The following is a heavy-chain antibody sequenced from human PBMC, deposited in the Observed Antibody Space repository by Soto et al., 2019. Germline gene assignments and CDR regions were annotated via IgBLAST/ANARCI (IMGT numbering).Heavy chain of an antibody. CDR1: GGSFSGYS. CDR3: ARGPFRDNYYSGGWYYFDY. D-gene: IGHD3-10*01. Sequence: QVQLQQWGAGLLKPSETLSLTCAVYGGSFSGYSWTWIRQSPGKGLEWIGQINHSGSTTYNPSLHTHVTLSLATSNTQSSLGLRSVTAAAAAVYYCARGPFRDNYYSGGWYYFDYWGQGTLVTVSS. V-gene: IGHV4-34*01. CDR2: INHSGST. J-gene: IGHJ4*02.